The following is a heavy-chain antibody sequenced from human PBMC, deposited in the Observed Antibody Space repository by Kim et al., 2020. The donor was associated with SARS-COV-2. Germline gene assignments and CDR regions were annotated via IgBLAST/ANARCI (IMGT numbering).Heavy chain of an antibody. D-gene: IGHD3-10*01. J-gene: IGHJ2*01. V-gene: IGHV3-13*01. CDR3: ARVAMVRGVPDWYFDL. Sequence: VKGRFTISSENAKNSLYLQMNSLRAGDTAVYYCARVAMVRGVPDWYFDLWGRGTLVTVSS.